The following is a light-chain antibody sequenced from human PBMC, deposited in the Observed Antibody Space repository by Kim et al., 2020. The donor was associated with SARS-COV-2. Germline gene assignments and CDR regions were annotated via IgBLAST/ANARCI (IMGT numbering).Light chain of an antibody. CDR1: NIGSKS. Sequence: SYELTQPPSVSVAPGKTATITCGGKNIGSKSVHWYQQRPGQAPVVVISYDSDRHSGIPERFSGSNSGNTATLTINRVEAGDEADYYCQVWDSSSVHRVFGGGTQLTVL. V-gene: IGLV3-21*04. CDR3: QVWDSSSVHRV. J-gene: IGLJ3*02. CDR2: YDS.